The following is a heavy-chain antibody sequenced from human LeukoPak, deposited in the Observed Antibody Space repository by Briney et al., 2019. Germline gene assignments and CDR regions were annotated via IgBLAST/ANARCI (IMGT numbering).Heavy chain of an antibody. J-gene: IGHJ5*02. CDR3: ARSFQGYCSGGSCYPPFDP. CDR1: GYSFTSYW. D-gene: IGHD2-15*01. V-gene: IGHV5-10-1*01. CDR2: IDPSDSYT. Sequence: GESLRISCKGSGYSFTSYWISWVRQMPGEGLEWMGRIDPSDSYTNCSPSFQGHVTISADKSISTAYLQWSSLKASDTAMYYCARSFQGYCSGGSCYPPFDPWGQGTLVTVSS.